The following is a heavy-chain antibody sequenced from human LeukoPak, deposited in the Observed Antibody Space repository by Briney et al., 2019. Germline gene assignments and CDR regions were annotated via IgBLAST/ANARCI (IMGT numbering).Heavy chain of an antibody. CDR2: ISSNGGST. V-gene: IGHV3-64*04. CDR3: AKATGIAVTGTFDY. Sequence: QTGGSLRLSCSASGFTFSSYAMHWVRQAPGKGLEYVSAISSNGGSTYYADSVKGRFTISRDNSKNTLYLQMNSLRAEDTAVYYCAKATGIAVTGTFDYWGQGTLVTVSS. CDR1: GFTFSSYA. D-gene: IGHD6-19*01. J-gene: IGHJ4*02.